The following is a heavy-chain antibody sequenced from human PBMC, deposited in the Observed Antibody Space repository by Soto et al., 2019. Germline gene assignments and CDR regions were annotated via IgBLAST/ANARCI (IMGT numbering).Heavy chain of an antibody. CDR1: GYTFTSYD. CDR3: AVESYYYGSGSYYNTDWFDP. D-gene: IGHD3-10*01. Sequence: QVQLVQSGAEVKKPGASVKVSCKASGYTFTSYDINWVRQATGQGLEWMGWMNPNSGNTGYAQKFQGRVTMTRNTSISTAYMELSSLRSEDTAVYYCAVESYYYGSGSYYNTDWFDPWGQGTLVTVSS. V-gene: IGHV1-8*01. J-gene: IGHJ5*02. CDR2: MNPNSGNT.